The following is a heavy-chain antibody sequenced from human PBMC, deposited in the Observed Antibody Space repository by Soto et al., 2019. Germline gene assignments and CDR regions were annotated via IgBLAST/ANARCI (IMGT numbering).Heavy chain of an antibody. J-gene: IGHJ3*02. Sequence: GASVKVSCKASGGTFSSYAISWVRQAPGQGLEWMGGIIPIFGTANYAQKFQGRVTITADESTSTAYMELSSLRSEDTAVYYCARGTAMVVQDAIDIWGQGTMVTVS. CDR3: ARGTAMVVQDAIDI. V-gene: IGHV1-69*13. CDR2: IIPIFGTA. D-gene: IGHD5-18*01. CDR1: GGTFSSYA.